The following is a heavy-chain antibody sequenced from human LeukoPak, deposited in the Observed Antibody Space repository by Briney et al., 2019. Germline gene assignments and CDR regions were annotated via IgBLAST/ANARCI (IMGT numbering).Heavy chain of an antibody. Sequence: SETLSLTCTVSGGSISSSSYYWGWIRQPPGKGLEWIGSIYYSGSTYYNPSLKSRVTISVDTSKNQFSLKLSSVTAADTAVYYCARIYYCYSYMDVWGIGTTVTVSS. CDR1: GGSISSSSYY. CDR3: ARIYYCYSYMDV. CDR2: IYYSGST. J-gene: IGHJ6*03. V-gene: IGHV4-39*07.